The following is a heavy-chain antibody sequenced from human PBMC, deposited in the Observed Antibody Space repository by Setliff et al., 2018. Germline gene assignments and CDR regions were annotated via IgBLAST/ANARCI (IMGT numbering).Heavy chain of an antibody. V-gene: IGHV3-7*01. Sequence: PGGSLRLSCAASRFTFSNYWMSWVRQAPGKGLEWVANIKVDGSEKYYVDSVKGRFTISRDNAKNSLDLQMNNLRDEDTAVYYCARDRWKVIVNRGDDAFDLWGQGTMVTVSS. CDR3: ARDRWKVIVNRGDDAFDL. CDR2: IKVDGSEK. D-gene: IGHD3-22*01. CDR1: RFTFSNYW. J-gene: IGHJ3*01.